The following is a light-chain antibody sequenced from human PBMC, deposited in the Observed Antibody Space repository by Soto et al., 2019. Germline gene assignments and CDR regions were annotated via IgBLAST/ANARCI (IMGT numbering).Light chain of an antibody. CDR2: DVS. CDR1: SSDVGGYNY. CDR3: SSYTSSSTLV. J-gene: IGLJ2*01. V-gene: IGLV2-14*01. Sequence: QSALTQPASVSGSPGQSITISCTGTSSDVGGYNYVSWYQQHPDKAPKLMIYDVSNRPSGVSNRFSGSKSGNTASLTISVLQAEDEADYYCSSYTSSSTLVFGEGTKLTVL.